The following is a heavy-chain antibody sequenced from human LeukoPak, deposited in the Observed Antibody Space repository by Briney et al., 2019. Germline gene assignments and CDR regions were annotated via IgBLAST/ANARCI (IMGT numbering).Heavy chain of an antibody. V-gene: IGHV1-18*01. CDR3: ARAETSGRFYFDY. CDR1: GYTFTNYD. D-gene: IGHD6-19*01. Sequence: ASVKVFCKASGYTFTNYDISWVRQAPGQGLEWVGWISGYNGNTNYAQKLQGIVTMPTDTSTHTAYREVRRLRSDATAVYYCARAETSGRFYFDYWGQGTLVTVSS. J-gene: IGHJ4*02. CDR2: ISGYNGNT.